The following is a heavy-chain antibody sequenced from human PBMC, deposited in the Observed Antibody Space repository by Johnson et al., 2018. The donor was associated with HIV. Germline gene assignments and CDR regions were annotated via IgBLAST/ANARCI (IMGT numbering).Heavy chain of an antibody. CDR1: GFTFSSYA. CDR3: ARGIRGVVVTADDAFDI. V-gene: IGHV3-30-3*01. D-gene: IGHD2-21*02. Sequence: QVQLVESGGGLIQPGGSLRLSCAASGFTFSSYAMHWVRQAPGKGLEWVAVISYDGSIKYYADPVKGRLPNSRDNFKNTLYLQMNSLRAEDTAVYYCARGIRGVVVTADDAFDIWGQGTMVTVSS. CDR2: ISYDGSIK. J-gene: IGHJ3*02.